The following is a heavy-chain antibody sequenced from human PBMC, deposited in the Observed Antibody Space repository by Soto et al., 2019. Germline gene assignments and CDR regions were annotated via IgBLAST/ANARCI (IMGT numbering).Heavy chain of an antibody. Sequence: PGGSLRLSCAASGFTVSSYVMHWVRQAPGKGLEWVSVIYYDGSNKYDADPVKGPSNNSRDNSKHPLYLQMNSLRAEDKAVYYCARDEGPSGGNLGYWGQGTLVTVSS. CDR3: ARDEGPSGGNLGY. CDR2: IYYDGSNK. D-gene: IGHD2-15*01. V-gene: IGHV3-33*01. CDR1: GFTVSSYV. J-gene: IGHJ4*02.